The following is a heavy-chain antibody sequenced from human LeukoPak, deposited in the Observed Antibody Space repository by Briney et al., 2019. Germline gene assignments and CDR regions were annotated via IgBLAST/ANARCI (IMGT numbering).Heavy chain of an antibody. V-gene: IGHV1-2*02. CDR1: GYTFTDYF. D-gene: IGHD2-2*01. J-gene: IGHJ4*02. CDR2: VYPKTGDT. CDR3: ARERHCGSTSCPYDY. Sequence: VASVKVSCKASGYTFTDYFVHWVRQAPGQGLEWMGWVYPKTGDTNYEEKFQGGVTTARAASIRTAYMELSRLTSDDTAVYFCARERHCGSTSCPYDYWGQGTLVTVSS.